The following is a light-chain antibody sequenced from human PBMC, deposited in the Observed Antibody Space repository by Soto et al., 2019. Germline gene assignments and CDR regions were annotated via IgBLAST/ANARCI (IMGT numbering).Light chain of an antibody. CDR1: QSVSSY. Sequence: EIVLTQSPATLSLSPGERATLSCRASQSVSSYLAWYQQKPGQAPRLLSYDASNRATGIPARFGGSGSGTDFTLTIRSIEPEDFAVDYCQQRSNWPPITFGQGTRLEIK. CDR3: QQRSNWPPIT. J-gene: IGKJ5*01. CDR2: DAS. V-gene: IGKV3-11*01.